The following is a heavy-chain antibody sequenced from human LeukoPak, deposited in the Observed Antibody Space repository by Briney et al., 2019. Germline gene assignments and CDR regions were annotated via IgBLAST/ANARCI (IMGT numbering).Heavy chain of an antibody. D-gene: IGHD3-9*01. CDR1: GGTFSSYA. J-gene: IGHJ4*02. CDR3: ASSYLRYFDWCHGY. CDR2: IIPIFGTA. Sequence: GASVKVSCKASGGTFSSYAISWVRQAPGQGLEWMGGIIPIFGTANYAQKFQGRVTITADKSTSTAYMELSSLRSEDTAVYYCASSYLRYFDWCHGYWGQGTLVTVSS. V-gene: IGHV1-69*06.